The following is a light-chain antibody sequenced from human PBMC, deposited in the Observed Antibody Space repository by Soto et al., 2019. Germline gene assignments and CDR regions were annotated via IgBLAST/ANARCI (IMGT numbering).Light chain of an antibody. V-gene: IGLV2-14*01. CDR2: DVS. J-gene: IGLJ2*01. Sequence: QSALTQPASVSGSPGQSITISCTGTSSDVGGYNYVSWYQQHPGKAPKLMIYDVSNRPSGVSNRFSGSKSGNTASLTISGLQAEDDADYYCSSYTSSSIPGVVFGGGTKLTVL. CDR3: SSYTSSSIPGVV. CDR1: SSDVGGYNY.